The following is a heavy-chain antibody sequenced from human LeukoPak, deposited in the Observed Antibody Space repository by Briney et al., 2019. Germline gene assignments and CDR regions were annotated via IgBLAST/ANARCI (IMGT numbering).Heavy chain of an antibody. CDR1: GFTFSSYS. V-gene: IGHV3-21*01. Sequence: GGSLRLSCAASGFTFSSYSMNWVRQAPGKGLEWVSSISSSSSYIYYADSVKGRFTISRDNAKNSLYLQMNSLRAEDTAVYYCARDEINDYRASYFDYWGQGTLVTVSS. CDR2: ISSSSSYI. CDR3: ARDEINDYRASYFDY. D-gene: IGHD4-11*01. J-gene: IGHJ4*02.